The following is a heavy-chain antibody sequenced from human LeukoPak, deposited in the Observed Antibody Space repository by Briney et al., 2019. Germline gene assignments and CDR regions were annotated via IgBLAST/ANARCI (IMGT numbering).Heavy chain of an antibody. D-gene: IGHD2-2*01. J-gene: IGHJ6*03. CDR1: GGSISSGSYY. V-gene: IGHV4-61*02. Sequence: SETLSLTCTVSGGSISSGSYYWSWIRQPAGKGLDWIGRIYTSGSTNYNPSLKSRVTISVDTSKNQFSLKLTSVTAADTAVYYCASGRYCGSTSCYALYSYMDVWGKGTTVTVSS. CDR3: ASGRYCGSTSCYALYSYMDV. CDR2: IYTSGST.